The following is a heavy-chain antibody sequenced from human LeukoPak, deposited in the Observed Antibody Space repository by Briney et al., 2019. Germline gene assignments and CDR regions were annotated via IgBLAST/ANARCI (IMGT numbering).Heavy chain of an antibody. CDR3: AKGATAAGLWGDYFDY. CDR1: GFTFDDYA. V-gene: IGHV3-9*01. J-gene: IGHJ4*02. Sequence: GGSLRLSCAASGFTFDDYAMHWVRQAPGKGLEWVSGISWDSNNIDYADSVKGRFTISRDNAKNSLYLQMNSLRAEDTALYFCAKGATAAGLWGDYFDYWGQGTLVTVSS. CDR2: ISWDSNNI. D-gene: IGHD6-13*01.